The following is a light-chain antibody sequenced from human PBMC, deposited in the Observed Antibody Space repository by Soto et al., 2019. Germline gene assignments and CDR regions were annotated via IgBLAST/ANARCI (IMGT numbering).Light chain of an antibody. CDR3: QRYDSFRT. CDR1: QYVGKY. Sequence: EIVLTQSPATLSLSPGEKATLSCRASQYVGKYLAWYQQKPGQAPRLLIYGASNRATGIPDRFSGSGSGTDFTLTITRLEPEDFAMYYCQRYDSFRTFGQGTKVEI. J-gene: IGKJ1*01. CDR2: GAS. V-gene: IGKV3-20*01.